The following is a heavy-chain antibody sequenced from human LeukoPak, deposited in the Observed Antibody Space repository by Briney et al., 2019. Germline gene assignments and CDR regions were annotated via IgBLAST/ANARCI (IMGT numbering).Heavy chain of an antibody. D-gene: IGHD5-24*01. Sequence: SEPLSLTCTVSAASLSGYYWSWIRQPPGKGLEWIGYIYYSGSTNYNPSLKSRVTISVDTSKNQFSLRLTSVTAADAAVYYCARGNGYNYYWGQGTLVTFSS. CDR3: ARGNGYNYY. V-gene: IGHV4-59*08. CDR1: AASLSGYY. CDR2: IYYSGST. J-gene: IGHJ4*02.